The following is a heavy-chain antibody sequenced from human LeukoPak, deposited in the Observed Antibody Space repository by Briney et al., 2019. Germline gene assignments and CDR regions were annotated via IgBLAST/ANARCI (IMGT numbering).Heavy chain of an antibody. D-gene: IGHD3-22*01. Sequence: GASVKVSCKASGYTFTSYGISWVRQAPGQGLEWMGWISAYNGNTNYAQKLQGRVTMTTDTSTSTAYMELGSLRSDDTAVYYCAGPPPQDYDSSGYFAEYFQHWGQGTLVTVSS. V-gene: IGHV1-18*01. J-gene: IGHJ1*01. CDR1: GYTFTSYG. CDR3: AGPPPQDYDSSGYFAEYFQH. CDR2: ISAYNGNT.